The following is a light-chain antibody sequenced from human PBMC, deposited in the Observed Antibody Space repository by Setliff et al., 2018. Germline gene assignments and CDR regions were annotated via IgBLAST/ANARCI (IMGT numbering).Light chain of an antibody. J-gene: IGLJ1*01. CDR3: CSYAGSSTYV. CDR1: SRDVGAHDF. CDR2: DVN. Sequence: QSVLTQPASVSESPGQSITISCTGTSRDVGAHDFVSWYQQRPGKAPKLIIYDVNNRPSGVSNRFSGSKSGNTASLTISGLQAEDEADYYCCSYAGSSTYVFGTGTKVTVL. V-gene: IGLV2-23*02.